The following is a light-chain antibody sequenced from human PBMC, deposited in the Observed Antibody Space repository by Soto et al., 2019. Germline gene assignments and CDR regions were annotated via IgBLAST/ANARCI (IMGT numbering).Light chain of an antibody. CDR1: EIINSGY. CDR2: GAS. CDR3: QQYGSSPWT. J-gene: IGKJ1*01. Sequence: ENLLTQSPDTLSLSAGERATLFCRASEIINSGYLAWYQQKPGRAPRLLIYGASSRATGIPDRFSGSGSGTDFTLTISRLEPEDFAVYYCQQYGSSPWTFGQGTKVEIK. V-gene: IGKV3-20*01.